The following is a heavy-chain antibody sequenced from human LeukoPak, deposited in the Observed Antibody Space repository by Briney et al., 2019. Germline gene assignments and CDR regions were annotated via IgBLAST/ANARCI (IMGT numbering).Heavy chain of an antibody. D-gene: IGHD1-26*01. Sequence: GASVKVSCKASGYTSAAYYMHWVRQAPGQGLEWMGWINPNSGDTNYAQKFQGRVTMTRDTSISTAYMEVSRLRSDDTAVYYCARTLPNYYYGMDVWGQGTAVTVSS. CDR2: INPNSGDT. J-gene: IGHJ6*02. CDR1: GYTSAAYY. V-gene: IGHV1-2*02. CDR3: ARTLPNYYYGMDV.